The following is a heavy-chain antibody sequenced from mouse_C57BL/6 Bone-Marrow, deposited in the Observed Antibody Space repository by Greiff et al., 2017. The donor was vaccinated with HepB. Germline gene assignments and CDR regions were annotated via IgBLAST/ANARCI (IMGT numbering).Heavy chain of an antibody. CDR1: GFTFSDFY. D-gene: IGHD4-1*01. Sequence: EVNVVESGGGLVQSGRSLRLSCATSGFTFSDFYMEWVRQAPGKGLEWIAASRNKANDYTTEYSASVKGRFIVSRDTSQSILYLQMNALRAEDTAIYYCARDVGTGYFDYWGQGTTLTVSS. CDR2: SRNKANDYTT. CDR3: ARDVGTGYFDY. V-gene: IGHV7-1*01. J-gene: IGHJ2*01.